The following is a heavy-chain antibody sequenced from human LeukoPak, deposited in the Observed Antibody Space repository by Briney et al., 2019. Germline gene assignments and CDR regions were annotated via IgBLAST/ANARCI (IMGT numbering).Heavy chain of an antibody. Sequence: GGSLRLSCAASGFTFTSYGIHWVRQAPGKGLEWVAVVTYDGSGKWYADAVKGRFTISRDNSKNTLYLQMHSLRTEDTAVYYCAKDHVIMVRGGYFSMDVWGQGTTVIVSS. D-gene: IGHD3-10*01. J-gene: IGHJ6*02. CDR2: VTYDGSGK. V-gene: IGHV3-30*18. CDR1: GFTFTSYG. CDR3: AKDHVIMVRGGYFSMDV.